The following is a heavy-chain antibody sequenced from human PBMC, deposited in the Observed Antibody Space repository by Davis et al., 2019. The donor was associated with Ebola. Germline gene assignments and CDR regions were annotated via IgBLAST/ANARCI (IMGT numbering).Heavy chain of an antibody. D-gene: IGHD3-3*01. CDR3: ARDHPYYDFWSGYYRGKDGMDV. CDR2: ISAYNGNT. V-gene: IGHV1-18*01. CDR1: GYTFTSYG. Sequence: ASVKVSCKASGYTFTSYGISWVRQAPGQGLEWMGWISAYNGNTNYAQKLQGRVTMTRDTSTSTVYMELSSLRSEDTAVYYCARDHPYYDFWSGYYRGKDGMDVWGQGTTVTVSS. J-gene: IGHJ6*02.